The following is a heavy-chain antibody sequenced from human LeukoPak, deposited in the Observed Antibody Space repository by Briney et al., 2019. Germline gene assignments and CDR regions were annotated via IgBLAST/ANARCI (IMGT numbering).Heavy chain of an antibody. CDR3: ARHSSAAQKAFDI. V-gene: IGHV5-51*01. CDR1: GHSFTSYW. D-gene: IGHD3-10*01. Sequence: GESLKISCKGSGHSFTSYWIDWVRQMPGKGLEWVGSTYPYDSNTRYSPSFQGQVTISADKSISTAYLQWSSLKASDTAMYYCARHSSAAQKAFDIWGQGTMVTVSS. CDR2: TYPYDSNT. J-gene: IGHJ3*02.